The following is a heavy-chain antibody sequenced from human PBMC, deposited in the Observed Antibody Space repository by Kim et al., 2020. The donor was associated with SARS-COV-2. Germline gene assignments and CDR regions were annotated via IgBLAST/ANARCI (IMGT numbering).Heavy chain of an antibody. J-gene: IGHJ6*02. V-gene: IGHV3-15*01. CDR3: TTDPFLSLRFLECKSGRRFCPYYVSCMDV. Sequence: GGSLRLSCAASGFTFSNAWMSWVRQAPGKGLEWVGRIKSKTDGGTTDYAAPVKGRFTISRDDSKNTLYLQMNSLKTEDSAVYYCTTDPFLSLRFLECKSGRRFCPYYVSCMDVWGQGTTVTVSS. D-gene: IGHD3-3*01. CDR1: GFTFSNAW. CDR2: IKSKTDGGTT.